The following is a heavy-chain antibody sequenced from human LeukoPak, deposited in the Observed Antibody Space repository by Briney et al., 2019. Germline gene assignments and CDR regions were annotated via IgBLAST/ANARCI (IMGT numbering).Heavy chain of an antibody. D-gene: IGHD2-2*01. J-gene: IGHJ5*02. CDR2: IYYSGST. CDR1: GGSISSYY. CDR3: ARVSPIIVVVPAANIGFDP. Sequence: SETLSLTCTVSGGSISSYYWSWLRQPPGKGLEWIGYIYYSGSTNYNPSLKSRVTISVDTPKNQFSLKLSSVTAADTAVYYCARVSPIIVVVPAANIGFDPWGQGTLVTVSS. V-gene: IGHV4-59*01.